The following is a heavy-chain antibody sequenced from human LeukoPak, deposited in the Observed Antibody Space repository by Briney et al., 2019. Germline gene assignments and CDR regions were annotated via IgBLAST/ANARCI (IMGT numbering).Heavy chain of an antibody. CDR3: ASRPGYYYYGMDV. CDR2: IRYDGSNK. V-gene: IGHV3-30*02. J-gene: IGHJ6*02. Sequence: PGGSLRLSCAASGFTFSSYGMHWVRQAPGKGLEWVAFIRYDGSNKYYADSVKGRFTISRDNSKNTLHLQMNSLRAEDTAVYYCASRPGYYYYGMDVWGQGTTVTVSS. CDR1: GFTFSSYG. D-gene: IGHD1-14*01.